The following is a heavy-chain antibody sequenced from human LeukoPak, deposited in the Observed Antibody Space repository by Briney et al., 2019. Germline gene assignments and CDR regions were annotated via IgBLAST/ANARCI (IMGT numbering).Heavy chain of an antibody. CDR2: ISWNSGSI. J-gene: IGHJ4*02. CDR3: AKVSYGYHSRSWTGNNFDY. CDR1: GFTFDDYA. D-gene: IGHD5-18*01. Sequence: GGSLRLPCAASGFTFDDYAMHWVRQAPGKGLEWVSGISWNSGSIGYADSVKGRFTISRDNAKNSLYLQMNSLRAEDTALYYCAKVSYGYHSRSWTGNNFDYWGQGTLVTVSS. V-gene: IGHV3-9*01.